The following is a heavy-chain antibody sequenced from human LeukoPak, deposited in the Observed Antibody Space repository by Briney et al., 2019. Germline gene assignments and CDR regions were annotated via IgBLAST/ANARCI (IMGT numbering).Heavy chain of an antibody. CDR1: GGTFSSYA. V-gene: IGHV1-69*15. J-gene: IGHJ3*02. CDR2: IIPIFGAA. D-gene: IGHD3-3*01. Sequence: GSSVKVSCKASGGTFSSYAISWVRQAPGQGLEWMGRIIPIFGAANYAQKFQSRVTITADESTSTAYMELSSLRSEDTAVYYCARVDFWSGYPSLDAFDIWGQGTMVTVSS. CDR3: ARVDFWSGYPSLDAFDI.